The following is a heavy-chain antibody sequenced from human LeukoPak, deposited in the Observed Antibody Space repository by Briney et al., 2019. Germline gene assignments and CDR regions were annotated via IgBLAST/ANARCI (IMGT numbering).Heavy chain of an antibody. CDR3: ARANLGYCSSTSCLHHRGYYYYYYMDV. Sequence: SETLSLTCTVSGGSISSYYWSWIRQPPGKGLEWIGEINHSGSTNYNPSLKSRVTISVDTSKNQFSLKLSSVTAADTAVYYCARANLGYCSSTSCLHHRGYYYYYYMDVWGKGTTVTVSS. J-gene: IGHJ6*03. CDR1: GGSISSYY. D-gene: IGHD2-2*01. V-gene: IGHV4-34*01. CDR2: INHSGST.